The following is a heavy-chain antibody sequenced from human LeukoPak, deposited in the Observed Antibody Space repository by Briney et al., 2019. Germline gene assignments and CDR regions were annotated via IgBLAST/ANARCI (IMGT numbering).Heavy chain of an antibody. D-gene: IGHD2-2*01. CDR2: ISGSGGST. V-gene: IGHV3-23*01. J-gene: IGHJ4*02. CDR1: GFTFSSYA. CDR3: VKVLFYQPSGYYFDY. Sequence: GGSLRLSCAASGFTFSSYAMSWVRQAPGKGLEWVSAISGSGGSTYYADSVKGRFTISRDNSKNTLYLQMNSLRAEDTAVYYCVKVLFYQPSGYYFDYWGQGTLVTVSS.